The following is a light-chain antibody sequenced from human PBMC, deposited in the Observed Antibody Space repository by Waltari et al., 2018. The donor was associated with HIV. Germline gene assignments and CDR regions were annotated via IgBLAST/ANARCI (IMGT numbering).Light chain of an antibody. V-gene: IGLV3-10*01. Sequence: SYELPQPPSVSVSPGQTPRITCSAVLPSKSPFLYQQKSGQSPVVVIYEAYKRPPGIPERFSGSRSGAMAILTISGAQVEDEGDYYCYSTDSSGRGVFGGGTKLTVL. CDR1: LPSKS. J-gene: IGLJ3*02. CDR2: EAY. CDR3: YSTDSSGRGV.